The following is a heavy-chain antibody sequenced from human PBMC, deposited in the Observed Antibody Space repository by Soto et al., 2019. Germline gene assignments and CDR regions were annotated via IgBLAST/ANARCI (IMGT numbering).Heavy chain of an antibody. Sequence: QVQLVQSGAEVKKPGSSVKVSCKASGGTFSSYTISWVRQAPGQGLEWMGRIIPILGIANYAQKFQGRVTIXXDXSXXTAYMELSSLRSEDTAVYYCARAPLRDPAMVRLRTWGQGTLVTVSS. V-gene: IGHV1-69*02. CDR1: GGTFSSYT. D-gene: IGHD5-18*01. CDR3: ARAPLRDPAMVRLRT. J-gene: IGHJ4*02. CDR2: IIPILGIA.